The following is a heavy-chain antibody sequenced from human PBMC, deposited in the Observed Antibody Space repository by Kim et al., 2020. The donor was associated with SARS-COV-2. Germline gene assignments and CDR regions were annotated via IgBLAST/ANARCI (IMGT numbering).Heavy chain of an antibody. V-gene: IGHV1-18*04. CDR3: ARDWGDVIPYYFDY. D-gene: IGHD3-16*01. CDR2: ISAYNGNT. CDR1: GYTFTSYG. J-gene: IGHJ4*02. Sequence: ASVKVSCKASGYTFTSYGISWVRQAPGQGLEWMGWISAYNGNTNYAQKLQGRVTMTTDTSTSTAYMELRSLRSDDTAVYYCARDWGDVIPYYFDYWGQGTLVTVSS.